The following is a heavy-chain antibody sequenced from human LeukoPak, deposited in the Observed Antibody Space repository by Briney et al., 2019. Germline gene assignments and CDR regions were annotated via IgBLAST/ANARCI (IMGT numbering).Heavy chain of an antibody. J-gene: IGHJ4*02. V-gene: IGHV4-39*07. D-gene: IGHD3-22*01. Sequence: SETLSLTCTVSGGSISSSSYYWGWIRQPPGKGLEWIGSIYYSGSTYYNPSLKSRVTISVDTSKNQFSLKLSSVTAADTDVYYCARDSGYYYDSSGYSFDYWGQGTLVTVSS. CDR1: GGSISSSSYY. CDR3: ARDSGYYYDSSGYSFDY. CDR2: IYYSGST.